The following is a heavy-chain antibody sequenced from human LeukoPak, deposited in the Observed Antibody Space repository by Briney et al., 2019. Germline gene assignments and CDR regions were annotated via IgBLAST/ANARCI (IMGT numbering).Heavy chain of an antibody. D-gene: IGHD3-3*01. CDR2: INPNSGGT. CDR3: ARAERAPRFLEWFPFDY. J-gene: IGHJ4*02. Sequence: GASVKVSCKASGYTFTGYYMHWVRQAPGQGLEWMGWINPNSGGTNYAQKFQGRVTMTRDTSISTAYMELSRLRSDDTAVYYCARAERAPRFLEWFPFDYWGQGTLVTVSS. V-gene: IGHV1-2*02. CDR1: GYTFTGYY.